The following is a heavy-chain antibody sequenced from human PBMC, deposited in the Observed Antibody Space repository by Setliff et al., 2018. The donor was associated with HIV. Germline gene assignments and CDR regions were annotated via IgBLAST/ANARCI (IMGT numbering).Heavy chain of an antibody. J-gene: IGHJ6*03. D-gene: IGHD2-21*02. CDR3: ARGVLITKRVTQTGGYYYYTDV. CDR1: GGSISPTNYC. V-gene: IGHV4-39*01. CDR2: VCYSGGT. Sequence: PSETLSLTCIVSGGSISPTNYCWGWIRQTPGQGLEWIGTVCYSGGTYYNPSLMGRVTISIDTSKNQFSLNLSSVAAADTAVYYCARGVLITKRVTQTGGYYYYTDVWGKGTTVTVSS.